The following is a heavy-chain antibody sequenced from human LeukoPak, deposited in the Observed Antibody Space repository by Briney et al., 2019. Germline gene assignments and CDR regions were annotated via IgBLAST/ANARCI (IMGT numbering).Heavy chain of an antibody. J-gene: IGHJ6*02. CDR2: ISYDGSNK. CDR3: AKERAFLEWLLPTYYYYYGMDV. V-gene: IGHV3-30*18. Sequence: PGGSLRLSCAASGFTFSNYGMHWVRQAPGKGLEWVAVISYDGSNKYYADSVKGRFTISRDNSKNTLYLQMNSLRAEDTAVYYCAKERAFLEWLLPTYYYYYGMDVWGQGTTVTVSS. D-gene: IGHD3-3*01. CDR1: GFTFSNYG.